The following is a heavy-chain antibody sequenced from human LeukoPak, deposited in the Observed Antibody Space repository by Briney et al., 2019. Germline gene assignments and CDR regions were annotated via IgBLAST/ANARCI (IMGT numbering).Heavy chain of an antibody. CDR1: GFTFSSYS. CDR2: ISSSSSYI. V-gene: IGHV3-21*01. CDR3: AREGLFSYFDY. Sequence: GGSLRLSCAASGFTFSSYSMNWVRQAPGKGLEWVSSISSSSSYIYYADSVKGRFTISRDNAKNSLYLQMNSLRAEDTAVYYCAREGLFSYFDYWGQGTLVTVSS. J-gene: IGHJ4*02.